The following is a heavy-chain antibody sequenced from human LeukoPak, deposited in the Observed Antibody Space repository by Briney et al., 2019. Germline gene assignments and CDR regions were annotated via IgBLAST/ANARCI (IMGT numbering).Heavy chain of an antibody. Sequence: GGSLRLSCAASGFTFSSYTMSWVRQAPGKGLEWVSYISSSGSTIYYADSVKGRFTISRDNAKNSLYLQMNSLRAEDTAVYYCARSVGAHWVYYGMDAWGQGTTVTVSS. CDR3: ARSVGAHWVYYGMDA. CDR1: GFTFSSYT. V-gene: IGHV3-48*04. J-gene: IGHJ6*02. CDR2: ISSSGSTI. D-gene: IGHD1-26*01.